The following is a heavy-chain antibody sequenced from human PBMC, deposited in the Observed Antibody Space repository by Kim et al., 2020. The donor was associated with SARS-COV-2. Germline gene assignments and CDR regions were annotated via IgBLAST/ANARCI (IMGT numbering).Heavy chain of an antibody. CDR2: GST. CDR3: ARAGRELDY. Sequence: GSTSYAQKFQGRVTMTRDTSTSTVYMELSSLRSEDTAVYYCARAGRELDYWGQGTLVTVSS. V-gene: IGHV1-46*01. D-gene: IGHD3-10*01. J-gene: IGHJ4*02.